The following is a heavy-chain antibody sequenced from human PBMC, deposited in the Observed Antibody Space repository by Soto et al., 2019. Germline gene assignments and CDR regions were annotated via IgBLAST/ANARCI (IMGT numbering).Heavy chain of an antibody. Sequence: PGGSLRLSCAASGCTFSSYAMSWIRQAPGKGLEWVSAISGSGGSTYYADSVKGRFTISRDNSKNTLYLQMNSLRAEDTAVYYCAKDMEGYYGPLNDRGGYGMDVWGQGTTVTVSS. CDR3: AKDMEGYYGPLNDRGGYGMDV. V-gene: IGHV3-23*01. CDR1: GCTFSSYA. J-gene: IGHJ6*02. CDR2: ISGSGGST. D-gene: IGHD3-10*01.